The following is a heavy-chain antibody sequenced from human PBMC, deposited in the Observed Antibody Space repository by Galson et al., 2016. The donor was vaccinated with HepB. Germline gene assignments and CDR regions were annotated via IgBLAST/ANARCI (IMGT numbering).Heavy chain of an antibody. J-gene: IGHJ6*03. Sequence: TLSLTCTVSGGSISSGSYYWSWIRQPAGKGLEWIGRIYSSGSTNYNPSLQSRVTISVDTSKNQFSLNLSSVTAADTAVYYCARDLYNWDDPTGANYYYYYMDVWGKGTTVTVSS. CDR2: IYSSGST. CDR3: ARDLYNWDDPTGANYYYYYMDV. V-gene: IGHV4-61*02. D-gene: IGHD1-20*01. CDR1: GGSISSGSYY.